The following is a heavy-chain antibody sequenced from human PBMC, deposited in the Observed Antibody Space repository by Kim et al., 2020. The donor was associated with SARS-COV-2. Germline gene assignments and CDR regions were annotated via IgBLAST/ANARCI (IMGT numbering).Heavy chain of an antibody. Sequence: KYYVDSVKGRFTISRDNAKNSLYLQMNSLRAEDTVVYYCGRVKWGGSSDYWGQGTLVTVSS. D-gene: IGHD1-26*01. CDR2: K. CDR3: GRVKWGGSSDY. J-gene: IGHJ4*02. V-gene: IGHV3-7*01.